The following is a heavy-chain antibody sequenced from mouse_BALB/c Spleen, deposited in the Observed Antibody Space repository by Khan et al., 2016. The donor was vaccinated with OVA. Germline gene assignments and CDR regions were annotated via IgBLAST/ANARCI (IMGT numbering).Heavy chain of an antibody. CDR3: ARGGGGDIFLY. CDR1: GYTFTDFT. V-gene: IGHV1S137*01. J-gene: IGHJ3*01. D-gene: IGHD1-3*01. Sequence: QVQLQQSGTELVRPGVSVKISCKGSGYTFTDFTMHWMKQSHAMSLEWIGVISTYYGDADYNQKFKGKATMTVDKSSNTAYMDLARLTSEDSAIYDCARGGGGDIFLYWGQGTLVTVSA. CDR2: ISTYYGDA.